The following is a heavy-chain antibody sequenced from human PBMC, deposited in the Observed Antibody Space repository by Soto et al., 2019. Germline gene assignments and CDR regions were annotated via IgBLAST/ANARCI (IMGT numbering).Heavy chain of an antibody. CDR1: GGSISYEYYH. CDR2: IHYSGSI. CDR3: AREDDGGDRDYYGLDV. Sequence: SETLSLTCTGSGGSISYEYYHWTWIRQSPGKSLEWIGYIHYSGSIIYNPSFKSRVTISVDTSKNQFSLQLSSVTAADTAVYFCAREDDGGDRDYYGLDVWGQGTTVTVSS. J-gene: IGHJ6*02. D-gene: IGHD2-21*02. V-gene: IGHV4-30-4*08.